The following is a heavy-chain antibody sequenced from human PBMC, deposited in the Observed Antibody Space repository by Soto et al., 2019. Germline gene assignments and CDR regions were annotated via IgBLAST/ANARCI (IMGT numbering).Heavy chain of an antibody. CDR2: ISGSGTNT. J-gene: IGHJ4*02. V-gene: IGHV3-23*01. CDR3: AKDNPPYSGYKSFDY. Sequence: EVRLLESGGGLIQPGGSLRLSCAASGFTFSSYVMSWVRQAPGTGLEWVSGISGSGTNTYYADSVKGRFTISRDNSKNTFYLQMTSLRAEDTAEYYCAKDNPPYSGYKSFDYWGEGTLVTVSS. CDR1: GFTFSSYV. D-gene: IGHD5-12*01.